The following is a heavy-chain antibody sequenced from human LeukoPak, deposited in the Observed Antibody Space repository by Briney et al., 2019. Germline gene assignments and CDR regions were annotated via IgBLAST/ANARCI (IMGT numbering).Heavy chain of an antibody. J-gene: IGHJ3*02. CDR2: IYYSGST. CDR3: AGLGIDAFDI. CDR1: GGSISSYY. Sequence: PSETLSLTCTVSGGSISSYYWSWIRQPPGKGLEWIGYIYYSGSTNYNPSLKSRVTMSVDTSKNQFSLKLSSVTAADTAVYYCAGLGIDAFDIWGQGTMVTVSS. D-gene: IGHD6-13*01. V-gene: IGHV4-59*01.